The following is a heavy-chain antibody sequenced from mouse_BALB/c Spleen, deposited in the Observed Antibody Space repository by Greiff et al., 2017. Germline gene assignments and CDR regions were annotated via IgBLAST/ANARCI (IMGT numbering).Heavy chain of an antibody. CDR1: GYTFTSYW. Sequence: LVESGAELVKPGASVKLSCKTSGYTFTSYWIQWVKQRPGQGLGWIGEIFPGTGTTYYNEKFKGKATLTIDTSSSTAYMQLSSLTSEDSAVYFCARQDGNHAMDYWGQGTSVTVSS. J-gene: IGHJ4*01. D-gene: IGHD2-1*01. V-gene: IGHV1S132*01. CDR3: ARQDGNHAMDY. CDR2: IFPGTGTT.